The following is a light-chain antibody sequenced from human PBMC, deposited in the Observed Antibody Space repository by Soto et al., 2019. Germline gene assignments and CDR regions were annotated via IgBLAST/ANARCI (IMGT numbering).Light chain of an antibody. CDR2: KAS. Sequence: DIQMTQSPSTLSASVGDRVTITCRASQSISSWLAWYQQKPGKAPKLLIYKASSLEGGVPSRFSGSGSGTEFTLTISSLHPDDSATYYCQQYNTYPWTFGQGTKVEIK. CDR3: QQYNTYPWT. CDR1: QSISSW. J-gene: IGKJ1*01. V-gene: IGKV1-5*03.